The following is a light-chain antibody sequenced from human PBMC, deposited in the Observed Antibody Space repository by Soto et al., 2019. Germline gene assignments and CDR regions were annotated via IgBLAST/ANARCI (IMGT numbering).Light chain of an antibody. CDR3: QQYGTSPIN. V-gene: IGKV3-20*01. CDR2: GAS. J-gene: IGKJ5*01. Sequence: SVFTLASGTLSLSPGERATLSCRASQSIKNNFLAWYQQKPGQAPRLLIFGASSRSSGIPSRFSGSGSGTDFTLTVSKLEPEDFAVYYCQQYGTSPINFGQGTRLENK. CDR1: QSIKNNF.